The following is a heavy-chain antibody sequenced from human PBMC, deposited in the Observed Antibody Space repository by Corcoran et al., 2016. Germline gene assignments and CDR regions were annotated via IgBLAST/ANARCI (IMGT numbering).Heavy chain of an antibody. Sequence: EVQLVESGGGLIQPGGSLRLSCAASGFTVSSNYMSWVRQAPGKGLEWVSVIYSGGSTYYADSVKGRFTISRDNSKNTLYLQMNSLRAEDTAVYYWARGEAYSSGWFGGSSVWYFDLWGRGTLVTVSS. J-gene: IGHJ2*01. CDR2: IYSGGST. V-gene: IGHV3-53*01. D-gene: IGHD6-19*01. CDR1: GFTVSSNY. CDR3: ARGEAYSSGWFGGSSVWYFDL.